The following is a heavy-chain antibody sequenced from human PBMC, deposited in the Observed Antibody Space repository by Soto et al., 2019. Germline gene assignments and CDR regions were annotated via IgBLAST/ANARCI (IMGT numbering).Heavy chain of an antibody. V-gene: IGHV5-51*01. Sequence: PGESLKISCKASGYSFISYWIGWVRQMPGKGLEWMGIIYPGDSETKYSPPFQGQVTMSADKSITTAYLQWSSLKASDTAMYYCARAHYDYDSGGYSRAYDSWGQGTLVTVSS. D-gene: IGHD3-22*01. CDR1: GYSFISYW. J-gene: IGHJ4*02. CDR3: ARAHYDYDSGGYSRAYDS. CDR2: IYPGDSET.